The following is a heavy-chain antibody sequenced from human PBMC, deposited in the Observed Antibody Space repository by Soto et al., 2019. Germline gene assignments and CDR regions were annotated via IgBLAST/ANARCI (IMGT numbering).Heavy chain of an antibody. D-gene: IGHD6-6*01. CDR2: ISWNSGSI. Sequence: GGSLRLSCAASGFTFDDYAMHWVRQAPGKGLEWVSGISWNSGSIGYADSVKGRFTISRDNAKNSLYLQMNSLRAEDTALYYCAKDIWDSSPGAFDYWGQGTLVTVSS. J-gene: IGHJ4*02. CDR3: AKDIWDSSPGAFDY. CDR1: GFTFDDYA. V-gene: IGHV3-9*01.